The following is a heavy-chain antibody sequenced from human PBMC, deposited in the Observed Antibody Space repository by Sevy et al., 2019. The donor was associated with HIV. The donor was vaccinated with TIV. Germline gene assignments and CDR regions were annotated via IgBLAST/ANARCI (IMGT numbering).Heavy chain of an antibody. CDR3: TRDRGIAARPLY. V-gene: IGHV3-49*04. J-gene: IGHJ4*02. D-gene: IGHD6-6*01. Sequence: GGSLRLFCTASGFTFGDYAMSWVRQAPGKGLEWVGFIRSKPYGGTTEYAPSVKGRFTISRDDSKTIAYLQMNSLKTEDPAVYYCTRDRGIAARPLYWGQGTLVTVSS. CDR1: GFTFGDYA. CDR2: IRSKPYGGTT.